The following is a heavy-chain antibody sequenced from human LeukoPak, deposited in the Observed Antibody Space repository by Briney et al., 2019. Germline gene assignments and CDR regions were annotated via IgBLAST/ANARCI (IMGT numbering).Heavy chain of an antibody. V-gene: IGHV1-2*02. Sequence: ASVKVSCKASGYTFSGYYMHCVRQAPGQGLEWMGWINPNSGGTNYAQKFQGRVTMTRDTSISTAYMELSRLRSDDTAVYYCARVPSNSSSWSLFHNWGEGPLVTVSS. D-gene: IGHD6-13*01. CDR3: ARVPSNSSSWSLFHN. CDR2: INPNSGGT. J-gene: IGHJ1*01. CDR1: GYTFSGYY.